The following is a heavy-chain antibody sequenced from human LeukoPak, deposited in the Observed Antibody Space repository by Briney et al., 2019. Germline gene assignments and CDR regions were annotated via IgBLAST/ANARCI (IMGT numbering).Heavy chain of an antibody. CDR1: GGSISSYF. Sequence: ETLSLTCTVSGGSISSYFWSWIRQPAGKGLEWVGRMSTSGSTNYNPSLKSRVTMSVDTSKNQFSLKLSSVTAADTAVYYCARGGPPYSSSSRSAAFVYWGQGTLVTVSS. J-gene: IGHJ4*02. D-gene: IGHD6-6*01. CDR3: ARGGPPYSSSSRSAAFVY. CDR2: MSTSGST. V-gene: IGHV4-4*07.